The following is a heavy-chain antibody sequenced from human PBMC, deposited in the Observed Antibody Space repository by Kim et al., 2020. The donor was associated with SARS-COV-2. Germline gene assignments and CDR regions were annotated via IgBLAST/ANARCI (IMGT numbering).Heavy chain of an antibody. D-gene: IGHD6-13*01. CDR3: ARLDSSSWYPTY. J-gene: IGHJ4*02. V-gene: IGHV5-10-1*01. Sequence: GESLKISCKGSGYSFTSYWISWVRQMPGKGLEWMGRIDPSDSYTNYSPSFQGHVTISTDKSISTAYLQWSSLKASDTAMYYCARLDSSSWYPTYWGQGTLVTVSS. CDR1: GYSFTSYW. CDR2: IDPSDSYT.